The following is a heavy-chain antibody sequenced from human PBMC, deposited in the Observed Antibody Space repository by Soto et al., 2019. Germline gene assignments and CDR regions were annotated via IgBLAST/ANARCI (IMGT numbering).Heavy chain of an antibody. CDR1: GGSISSGGYY. J-gene: IGHJ5*02. V-gene: IGHV4-31*03. CDR3: ARTIDSVMVWFDP. Sequence: SETLSLTCTVSGGSISSGGYYWSWIRQHPGKGLEWIGYIYYSGSTYYNPSLKSRVTISVDTSKNQFSLKLSSVTAADTAVYYCARTIDSVMVWFDPWGQGTLVTVSS. CDR2: IYYSGST. D-gene: IGHD2-8*01.